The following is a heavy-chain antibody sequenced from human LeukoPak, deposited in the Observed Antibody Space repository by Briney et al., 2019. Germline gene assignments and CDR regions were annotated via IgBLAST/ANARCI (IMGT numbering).Heavy chain of an antibody. CDR1: GFTFDDYA. Sequence: GGSLRLSCAASGFTFDDYAMHWVRQAPGKGLERVSGLSWNSAYIGYADSVKGRFTISRDNAKNSLYLQMNSLRAEDTALYYCAKGHFGSGAYPDSWGQGTLVTVSS. CDR3: AKGHFGSGAYPDS. J-gene: IGHJ4*02. D-gene: IGHD3-10*01. V-gene: IGHV3-9*01. CDR2: LSWNSAYI.